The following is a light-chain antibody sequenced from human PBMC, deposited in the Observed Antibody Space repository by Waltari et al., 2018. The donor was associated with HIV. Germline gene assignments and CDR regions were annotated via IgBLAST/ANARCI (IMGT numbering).Light chain of an antibody. CDR2: DVS. CDR3: SSYTSSSTRV. V-gene: IGLV2-11*01. Sequence: QSALTQPRSVSGSPGQSVTISCTGTSSDVGGYNYVSWYQQHPTKAPKLTIYDVSKRPSGVPDRFSGSKSGNTASLTISGLQAEDEADYYCSSYTSSSTRVFGGGTKLTVL. J-gene: IGLJ3*02. CDR1: SSDVGGYNY.